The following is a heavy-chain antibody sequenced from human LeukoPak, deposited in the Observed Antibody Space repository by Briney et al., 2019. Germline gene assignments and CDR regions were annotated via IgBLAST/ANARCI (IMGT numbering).Heavy chain of an antibody. CDR3: AKEIEVAGRPLLDS. J-gene: IGHJ4*02. D-gene: IGHD5-24*01. V-gene: IGHV3-23*01. CDR1: GFTFSSYA. Sequence: QPGGSLRLSCAASGFTFSSYAMSWVRQAPGKGPEWVSGISARDGSTWYGDSGKGRFTISRDISKNTLYLQMNSLRADDTAVYYCAKEIEVAGRPLLDSWGQGTLVTVSS. CDR2: ISARDGST.